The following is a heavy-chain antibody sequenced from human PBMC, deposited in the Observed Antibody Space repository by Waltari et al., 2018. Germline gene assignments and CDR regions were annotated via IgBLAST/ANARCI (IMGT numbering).Heavy chain of an antibody. J-gene: IGHJ6*02. V-gene: IGHV4-31*03. CDR3: AREGVPRSSTSPTDYYYGMDV. CDR1: GGSISSGGYY. Sequence: QVQLQESGPGLVKPSQTLYLTCTVSGGSISSGGYYWSWIRQHPGQGLGWIGDIYYRERTYYNPSLKMRFTISVDTSKNQFSLKLSSVPAADTAVYYCAREGVPRSSTSPTDYYYGMDVWGQGTTVTVSS. D-gene: IGHD3-10*01. CDR2: IYYRERT.